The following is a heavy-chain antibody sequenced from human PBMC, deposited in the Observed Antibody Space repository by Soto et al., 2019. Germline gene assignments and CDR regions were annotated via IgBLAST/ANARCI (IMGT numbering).Heavy chain of an antibody. CDR3: ASDTARVYYGLDV. CDR2: IRSKANNYAT. V-gene: IGHV3-73*02. CDR1: GFTFSGSA. Sequence: EVQLVESGGGLVQPGGSLKLSCAASGFTFSGSAMHWVRQASGKGLECVGRIRSKANNYATAYAASVEGRFTISRDDSKNTAHLQMNSLKTEDTAVYYCASDTARVYYGLDVWGLGTTVTVSS. D-gene: IGHD5-18*01. J-gene: IGHJ6*02.